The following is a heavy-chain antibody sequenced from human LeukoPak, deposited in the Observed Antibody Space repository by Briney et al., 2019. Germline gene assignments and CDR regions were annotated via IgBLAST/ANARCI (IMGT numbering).Heavy chain of an antibody. Sequence: GGSLRLSCAASGFTFSSYGMNWVRQAPGKGLEWVSYISSSGSTIYYADSVKGRFTISRDNAKNSLYLQMNSLRAEDTAVYYCARVRYSSSSRYRGRYFDLWGRGTLVTVSS. CDR1: GFTFSSYG. V-gene: IGHV3-48*04. CDR2: ISSSGSTI. CDR3: ARVRYSSSSRYRGRYFDL. D-gene: IGHD6-6*01. J-gene: IGHJ2*01.